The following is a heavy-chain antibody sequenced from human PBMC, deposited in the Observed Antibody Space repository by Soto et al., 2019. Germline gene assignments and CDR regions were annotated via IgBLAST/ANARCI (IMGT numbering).Heavy chain of an antibody. D-gene: IGHD3-10*01. CDR3: ARDNYGSGSNYYYGMDV. V-gene: IGHV3-33*01. J-gene: IGHJ6*02. CDR1: GFTFSRYG. Sequence: QVELVESGGGVVQPGRSLRLSCAAAGFTFSRYGMHWVRQAPGKGLEWVAVIWFDGGNKYYTDSVKGRFTISRDNSKNTLDLKMNSLRVEDTALYYCARDNYGSGSNYYYGMDVWGQGTTVTVSS. CDR2: IWFDGGNK.